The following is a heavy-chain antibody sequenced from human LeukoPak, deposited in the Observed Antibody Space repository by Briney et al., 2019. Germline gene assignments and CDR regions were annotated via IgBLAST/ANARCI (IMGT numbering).Heavy chain of an antibody. CDR1: GFSFRDFW. V-gene: IGHV3-7*01. D-gene: IGHD5-12*01. CDR2: VNQGGSGK. CDR3: ARFGYSGWNLEY. J-gene: IGHJ4*02. Sequence: PGGSLRLSCSAAGFSFRDFWMTWVRQAPGKGLEWVANVNQGGSGKYYVDSVKCRLTICRDDAESSLYVQMNSMRDEDTAVYYCARFGYSGWNLEYWGQGTLVTVSS.